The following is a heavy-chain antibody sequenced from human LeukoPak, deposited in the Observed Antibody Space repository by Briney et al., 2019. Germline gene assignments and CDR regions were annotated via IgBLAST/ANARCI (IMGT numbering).Heavy chain of an antibody. D-gene: IGHD3-22*01. CDR1: GFTFSSYS. Sequence: PGGSLRLSCAASGFTFSSYSMNWVRQAPGKGLEWVSYISSSSAIYYADSVKGRFTISRDNAKNSLYLQMNSLRAEDTAVYYCARDRPYYYDSSGYYEYWGQGTLVTVSS. CDR3: ARDRPYYYDSSGYYEY. V-gene: IGHV3-48*01. CDR2: ISSSSAI. J-gene: IGHJ4*02.